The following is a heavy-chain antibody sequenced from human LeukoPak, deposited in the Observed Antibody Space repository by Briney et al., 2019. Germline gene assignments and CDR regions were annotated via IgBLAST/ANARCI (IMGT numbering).Heavy chain of an antibody. CDR1: GYTFTGYY. Sequence: ASVKVSCKASGYTFTGYYMHWVRQAPGQGLEWMGWINPNSGGTNYAQKFQGWVTMTRDTSISTAYMELSRLRSDDTAVYYCARGVGSWYSSGTAYYYYGMDVWGQGTTVTVSS. CDR2: INPNSGGT. D-gene: IGHD6-19*01. J-gene: IGHJ6*02. V-gene: IGHV1-2*04. CDR3: ARGVGSWYSSGTAYYYYGMDV.